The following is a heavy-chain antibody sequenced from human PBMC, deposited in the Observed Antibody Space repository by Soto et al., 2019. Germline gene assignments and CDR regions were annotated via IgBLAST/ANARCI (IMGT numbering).Heavy chain of an antibody. CDR1: GYTFTSYG. D-gene: IGHD3-10*01. Sequence: ASVKVSCKASGYTFTSYGISWVRQAPGQGPEWMGWISAYSGNTNYAQKLQGRVTMTTDTSTSTAYMELRSLRSDDTAVYYCARATYYYGSGSPSPYYFDYWGQGTLVTVSS. CDR2: ISAYSGNT. CDR3: ARATYYYGSGSPSPYYFDY. J-gene: IGHJ4*02. V-gene: IGHV1-18*01.